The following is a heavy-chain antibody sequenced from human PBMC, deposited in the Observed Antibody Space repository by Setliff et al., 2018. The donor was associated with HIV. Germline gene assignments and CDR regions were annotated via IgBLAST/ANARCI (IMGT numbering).Heavy chain of an antibody. CDR3: VRNHEWALGT. D-gene: IGHD1-26*01. CDR1: GDSINTPHC. Sequence: PSETLSLTCAVSGDSINTPHCWSWVRQSQEKGLEWIGEVCQRGGINYNPFLWSRASISMDKPRNYFSLEMASMTAADTAVYFCVRNHEWALGTWGQGLLVTVSS. CDR2: VCQRGGI. V-gene: IGHV4-4*02. J-gene: IGHJ5*02.